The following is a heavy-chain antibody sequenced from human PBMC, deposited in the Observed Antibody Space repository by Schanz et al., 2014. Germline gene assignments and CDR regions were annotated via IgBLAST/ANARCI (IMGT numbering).Heavy chain of an antibody. CDR1: GFTFSSYA. CDR2: ISGSGGST. D-gene: IGHD2-15*01. V-gene: IGHV3-23*04. Sequence: EVQLVESGGGLVQPGGSLRLSCAASGFTFSSYAMGWVRQAPGKGLEWVSAISGSGGSTYYADSVKGRFTISRDNSKNTLYLQMNSLRAEDTAVYYCAKGSVVVVAATLPFDYWGQGTLVTVSS. CDR3: AKGSVVVVAATLPFDY. J-gene: IGHJ4*02.